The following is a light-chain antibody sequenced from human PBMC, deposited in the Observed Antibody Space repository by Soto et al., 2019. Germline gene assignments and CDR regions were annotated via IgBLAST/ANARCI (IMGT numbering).Light chain of an antibody. Sequence: QSVLTQPPSASGAPGQRVTISCSGSDSNIGTKYVSWYQQLPGTAPQLLIYTNDPRPSAVPDRFSGSKSGTSASLAISGVQSEDDADYFCAAWDDSLSGRVFGGGTRLAVL. V-gene: IGLV1-47*01. CDR3: AAWDDSLSGRV. J-gene: IGLJ3*02. CDR2: TND. CDR1: DSNIGTKY.